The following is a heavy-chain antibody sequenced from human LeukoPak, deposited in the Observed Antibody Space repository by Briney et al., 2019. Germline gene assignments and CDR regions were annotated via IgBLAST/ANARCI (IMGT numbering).Heavy chain of an antibody. J-gene: IGHJ4*02. CDR1: GGSISSYY. V-gene: IGHV4-59*01. Sequence: PSETLSLTCTVSGGSISSYYWSWIRQPPGKGLEWIGYIYYSGSTNYNPSLKSRVTISVNTSKNQFSVKLSSVTAADTAVYYCARGRDMVRGVIPHYFDYWGQGTLVTVSS. CDR2: IYYSGST. D-gene: IGHD3-10*01. CDR3: ARGRDMVRGVIPHYFDY.